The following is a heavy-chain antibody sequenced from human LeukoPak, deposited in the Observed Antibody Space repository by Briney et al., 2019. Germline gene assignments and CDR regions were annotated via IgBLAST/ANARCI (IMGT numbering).Heavy chain of an antibody. CDR1: GFTFSSYG. CDR3: ARSGYCSSTSCYWIDY. V-gene: IGHV3-33*01. D-gene: IGHD2-2*01. Sequence: GRSLRLSCAASGFTFSSYGMNWVRQAPGKGLEWVAAIWYDGSNEYYADSVKGRFTISRDNSKNTLYLQINSLRAEDTAVYYCARSGYCSSTSCYWIDYWGRGTLVTVSS. CDR2: IWYDGSNE. J-gene: IGHJ4*02.